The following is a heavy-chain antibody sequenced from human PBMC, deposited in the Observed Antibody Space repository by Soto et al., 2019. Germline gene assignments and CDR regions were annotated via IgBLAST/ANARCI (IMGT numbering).Heavy chain of an antibody. D-gene: IGHD3-10*01. CDR1: GGSIGGVGYS. J-gene: IGHJ5*02. CDR3: ARAQFYSGSGDYNNLMFDA. CDR2: MYHSGTF. V-gene: IGHV4-30-2*01. Sequence: SETLSLTCAVSGGSIGGVGYSWSWIRQPPGGGLEWIGYMYHSGTFLKSPSLKTRLTMSLDMSKNQFSLTLNSMTAADTAVYYCARAQFYSGSGDYNNLMFDAWGQGIRVTVSS.